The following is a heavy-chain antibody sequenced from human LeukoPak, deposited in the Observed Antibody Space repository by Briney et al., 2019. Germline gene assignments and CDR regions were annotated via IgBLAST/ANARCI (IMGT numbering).Heavy chain of an antibody. CDR3: ARREPHGDYGGKIRYYYYMDV. CDR2: INHSGNT. V-gene: IGHV4-34*01. J-gene: IGHJ6*03. Sequence: SETLSLTCAVYGGSFSGYYWSWIRQPPGKGLEWIGEINHSGNTNSNPSLKSRVTMSVDTSKKQFSLKLSSLTAADTAMYYCARREPHGDYGGKIRYYYYMDVWGKGTTITISS. CDR1: GGSFSGYY. D-gene: IGHD4-23*01.